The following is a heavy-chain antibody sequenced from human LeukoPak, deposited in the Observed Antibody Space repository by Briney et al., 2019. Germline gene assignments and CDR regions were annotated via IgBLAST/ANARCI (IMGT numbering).Heavy chain of an antibody. Sequence: GGSLRLSCAASGFTVSSNYMSWVRQAPGKGLEWVSVIYSGGSTYYADSVKGRFTISRDNSKNTLYLQMNSLRAEDTAVYYCARDPDSSGWPFNFDYWGQGTLVTVSS. V-gene: IGHV3-66*01. J-gene: IGHJ4*02. CDR3: ARDPDSSGWPFNFDY. CDR1: GFTVSSNY. D-gene: IGHD6-19*01. CDR2: IYSGGST.